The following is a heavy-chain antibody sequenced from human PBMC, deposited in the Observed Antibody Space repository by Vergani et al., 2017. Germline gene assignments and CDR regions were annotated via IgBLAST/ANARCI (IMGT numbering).Heavy chain of an antibody. CDR2: IYPGDSDT. J-gene: IGHJ4*02. Sequence: EVQLVQSGAEVKKPGESLKISCKGSGYSFTSYWIGWVRQMPGKGLEWMGIIYPGDSDTRYSPSFQGQVTISADKSISTAYLQWSSLKASDTAMYYCARRSGYYYDISGLTDFDYWGQGTLVTVSS. CDR3: ARRSGYYYDISGLTDFDY. V-gene: IGHV5-51*01. D-gene: IGHD3-22*01. CDR1: GYSFTSYW.